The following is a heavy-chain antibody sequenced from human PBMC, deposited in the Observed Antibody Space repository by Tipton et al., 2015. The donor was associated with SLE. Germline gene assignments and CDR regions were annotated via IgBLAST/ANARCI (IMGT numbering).Heavy chain of an antibody. CDR3: AREGISSESVDY. V-gene: IGHV4-61*02. J-gene: IGHJ4*02. Sequence: TLSLTCAVSGSSISSGYYWSWIRQPAGKGLEWIGRIYSSGSTNSSPSLRSRVTISLDTSKNQFSLKLSSVTAADTAVYYCAREGISSESVDYWGQGTLVTVSS. D-gene: IGHD6-6*01. CDR2: IYSSGST. CDR1: GSSISSGYY.